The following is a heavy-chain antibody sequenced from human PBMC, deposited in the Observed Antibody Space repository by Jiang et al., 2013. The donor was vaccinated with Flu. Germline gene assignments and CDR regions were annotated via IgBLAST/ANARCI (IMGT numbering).Heavy chain of an antibody. J-gene: IGHJ4*02. CDR3: AHQSSVFIFDY. V-gene: IGHV2-5*01. Sequence: KALEWLALIYWNDDKRYSPSLKSRLTITKDTSKNQVVLTMTNMDPVDTATYYCAHQSSVFIFDYWGQGTLVTVSS. CDR2: IYWNDDK. D-gene: IGHD3-10*01.